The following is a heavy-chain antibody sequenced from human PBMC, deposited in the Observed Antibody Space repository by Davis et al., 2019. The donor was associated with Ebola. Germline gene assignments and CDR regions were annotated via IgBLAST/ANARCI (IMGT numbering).Heavy chain of an antibody. D-gene: IGHD3-10*01. CDR2: ISKDGSTE. Sequence: PGGSLRLSCAASGFTFSDYYMSWIRQAPGQGLEWVAIISKDGSTEYYADSVKGRFTISRDNSKSTLYLQMNSLRAEDTAVYYCAKERQAYYYMFDWWGQGTLVAVSS. CDR3: AKERQAYYYMFDW. V-gene: IGHV3-30*18. J-gene: IGHJ4*02. CDR1: GFTFSDYY.